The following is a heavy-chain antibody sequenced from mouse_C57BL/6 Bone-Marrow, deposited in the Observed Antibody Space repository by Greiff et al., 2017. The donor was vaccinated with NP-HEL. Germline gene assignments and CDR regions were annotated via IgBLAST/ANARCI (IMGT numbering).Heavy chain of an antibody. J-gene: IGHJ2*01. CDR3: AQRGYDGYYFDY. V-gene: IGHV1-63*01. CDR2: IYPGGGYT. Sequence: QVQLQQSGAELVRPGTSVKMSCKASGYTFTNYWIGWAKQRPGHGLEWIGDIYPGGGYTNYNEKFKGKATLTADKSSSTAYLQFSSLTSEDSAIYYCAQRGYDGYYFDYWGQGTTLTVSS. CDR1: GYTFTNYW. D-gene: IGHD2-3*01.